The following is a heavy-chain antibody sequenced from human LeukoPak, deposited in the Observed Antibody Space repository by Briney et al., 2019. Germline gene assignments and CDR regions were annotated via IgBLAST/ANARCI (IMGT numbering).Heavy chain of an antibody. V-gene: IGHV4-59*01. Sequence: SETLSLTCTVSGGSISTYYWNWIRQPPGKGLEWIGYIYYSGSTKYTPSLKSRLTISVDTSKNQFSLQLRSVTAADTAVYYCARSSEGRYYYDSSGFSYYYYYMDVWGKGTTVTISS. J-gene: IGHJ6*03. CDR2: IYYSGST. CDR1: GGSISTYY. D-gene: IGHD3-22*01. CDR3: ARSSEGRYYYDSSGFSYYYYYMDV.